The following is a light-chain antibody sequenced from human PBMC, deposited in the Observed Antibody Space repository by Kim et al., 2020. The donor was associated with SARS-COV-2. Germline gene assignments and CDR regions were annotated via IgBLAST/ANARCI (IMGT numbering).Light chain of an antibody. V-gene: IGKV1-33*01. CDR2: ATS. CDR1: QDITNS. Sequence: ASVGDRLTITCRASQDITNSLDWYQQKSGKAPKPLIYATSNLQAGVPSRFSGSGFGTDFTFTISSLQPEDIATYYCQQYDSHPLTFGGGTQVDIK. J-gene: IGKJ4*01. CDR3: QQYDSHPLT.